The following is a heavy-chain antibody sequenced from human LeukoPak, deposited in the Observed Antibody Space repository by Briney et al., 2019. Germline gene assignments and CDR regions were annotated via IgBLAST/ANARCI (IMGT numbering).Heavy chain of an antibody. CDR1: SGSISSYY. V-gene: IGHV4-59*03. CDR2: IYVSGYT. J-gene: IGHJ4*02. CDR3: AKSERNVGPFDY. D-gene: IGHD1-14*01. Sequence: SETLSLTCTASSGSISSYYWSWIRQPPGKGLEWIGCIYVSGYTKYNPSLKSRVIMSVDTSKNQFSLNLSSVTAADTAVYYCAKSERNVGPFDYWGQGTLVAVSS.